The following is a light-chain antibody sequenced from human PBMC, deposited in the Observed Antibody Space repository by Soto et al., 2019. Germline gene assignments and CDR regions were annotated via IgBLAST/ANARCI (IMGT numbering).Light chain of an antibody. V-gene: IGKV1-16*02. CDR3: QQYHRYPVT. J-gene: IGKJ4*01. CDR1: QDISNF. Sequence: DIQMTQSPSSLSASVGDTVTITCRASQDISNFVAWFQQKPGKAPESLIFYASSLESGVPSKFSGSGSWTDFTLTISNLQPEDFATYYCQQYHRYPVTFGGGTKVEI. CDR2: YAS.